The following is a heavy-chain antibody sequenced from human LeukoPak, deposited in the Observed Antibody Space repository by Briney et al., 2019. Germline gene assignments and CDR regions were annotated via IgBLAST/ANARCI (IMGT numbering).Heavy chain of an antibody. J-gene: IGHJ6*02. CDR1: GFTFSSYA. CDR2: ISYDGSNK. D-gene: IGHD5-12*01. CDR3: ARGYSGYVDYYYGMDV. V-gene: IGHV3-30-3*01. Sequence: GGSLRLSCAASGFTFSSYAMHWVRQAPGKGLEWVAVISYDGSNKYYADSVKGRFTISGDNSKNTLYLQMNSLRAEDTAVYYCARGYSGYVDYYYGMDVWGQGTTVTVSS.